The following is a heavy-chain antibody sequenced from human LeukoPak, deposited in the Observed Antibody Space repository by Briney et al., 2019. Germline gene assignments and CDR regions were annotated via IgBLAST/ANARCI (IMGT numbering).Heavy chain of an antibody. D-gene: IGHD6-13*01. CDR1: GGSFSGYY. CDR2: ITHNGST. V-gene: IGHV4-34*01. CDR3: RRVAHSSSWYFFDS. J-gene: IGHJ4*02. Sequence: SETLSLTCDVYGGSFSGYYWSWIRQPPGKGLEWIGEITHNGSTNYNPSLKSRVTISVDTSKNQFSLKLSSVTAADTAVYYCRRVAHSSSWYFFDSWGQGTLVTVSS.